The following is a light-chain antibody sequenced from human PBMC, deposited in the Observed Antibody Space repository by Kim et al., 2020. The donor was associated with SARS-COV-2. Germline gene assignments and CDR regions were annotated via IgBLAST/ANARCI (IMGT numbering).Light chain of an antibody. CDR1: SLSSYY. Sequence: VALGQTVRITCQGDSLSSYYASWYQQKPGQAPVLVIYGKNNRPSGIPDRFSGSSSGNTASLTITGAQAEDEADYYCNSRDSSGNQVFGGGTQLTVL. CDR3: NSRDSSGNQV. V-gene: IGLV3-19*01. J-gene: IGLJ2*01. CDR2: GKN.